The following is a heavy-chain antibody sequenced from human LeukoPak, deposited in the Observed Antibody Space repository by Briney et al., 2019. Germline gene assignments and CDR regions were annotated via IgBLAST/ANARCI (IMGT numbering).Heavy chain of an antibody. V-gene: IGHV3-64D*06. D-gene: IGHD3-22*01. Sequence: GGSLRLSCSASGFTFSTYAMHWVRQAPGKGLEYVSASSSKGDSTFYADSVKGRFTISRDNSKNTLYLQMSRLRTEDTAVYYCVKASSDYYYDSWGQGTLVTVS. J-gene: IGHJ5*01. CDR3: VKASSDYYYDS. CDR2: SSSKGDST. CDR1: GFTFSTYA.